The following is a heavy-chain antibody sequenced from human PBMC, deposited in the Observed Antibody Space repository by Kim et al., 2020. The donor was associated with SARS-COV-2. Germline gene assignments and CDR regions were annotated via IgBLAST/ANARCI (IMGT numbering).Heavy chain of an antibody. CDR2: ITDSEDST. V-gene: IGHV3-23*01. D-gene: IGHD2-15*01. CDR1: GFTFNRYA. Sequence: GGSLRLSCIVSGFTFNRYAMTWVRQAPGKGLEWVSTITDSEDSTYYSDSVKGRFTISRDNSKSTLYLHMNSLTAEDTAVYYCAKRIGGFVVMSRGALDYWGQGTPVTVSS. J-gene: IGHJ4*02. CDR3: AKRIGGFVVMSRGALDY.